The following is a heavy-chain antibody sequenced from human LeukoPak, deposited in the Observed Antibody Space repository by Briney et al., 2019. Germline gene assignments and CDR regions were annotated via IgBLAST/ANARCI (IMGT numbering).Heavy chain of an antibody. D-gene: IGHD3-10*01. CDR1: GFTFSSYA. V-gene: IGHV3-23*01. CDR3: AKPLHYYGSGSYDY. Sequence: GGSLRLSCAASGFTFSSYAMSWVRQAPGKGLEWVSAISGSGGSTYYADSVKGRFTISRDNSKNPLYLQMNSLRAEDTAVYYCAKPLHYYGSGSYDYWGQGTLVSVSS. J-gene: IGHJ4*02. CDR2: ISGSGGST.